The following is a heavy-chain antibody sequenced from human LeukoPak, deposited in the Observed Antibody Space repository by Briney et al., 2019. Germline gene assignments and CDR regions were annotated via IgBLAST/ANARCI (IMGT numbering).Heavy chain of an antibody. CDR3: ARGGYNYGSVFDY. J-gene: IGHJ4*02. CDR2: ISDDSSTI. D-gene: IGHD5-18*01. V-gene: IGHV3-48*01. CDR1: HSMSRRFK. Sequence: GGSLRLSCVDSHSMSRRFKMNGVRQAPGKGLEWVSYISDDSSTIHYADSVKGRFTISRDNAENSLYLQMNSLRAEDTAVYYCARGGYNYGSVFDYWGQGTLVTVSS.